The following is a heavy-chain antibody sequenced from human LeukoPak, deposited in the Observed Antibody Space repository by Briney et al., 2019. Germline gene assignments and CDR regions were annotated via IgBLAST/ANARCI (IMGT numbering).Heavy chain of an antibody. D-gene: IGHD2-2*01. CDR3: ARGTLGYCSSTSCYRRPASVPWFDP. V-gene: IGHV4-34*01. CDR2: INHSGGT. CDR1: GGSFSGYY. J-gene: IGHJ5*02. Sequence: SETLSLTCAVYGGSFSGYYWSWIRQPPGKGLEWIGEINHSGGTNYNPSLKSRVTISVDTSKNQFSLKLSSVTAADTAVYYCARGTLGYCSSTSCYRRPASVPWFDPWGQGTLVTVSS.